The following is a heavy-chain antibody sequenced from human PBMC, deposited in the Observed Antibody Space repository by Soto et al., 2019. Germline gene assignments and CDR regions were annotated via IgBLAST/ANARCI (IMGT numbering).Heavy chain of an antibody. D-gene: IGHD3-22*01. Sequence: EVQLVESGGGLIQRGGSLRLSCTASGFTFSSNDMNWVRQAPGKGLEWVSLIYSSGSTYYADSVKGRFTISRDNSKNTLYLQMSSLRAEDTAVYYCATRPLLPGAPWGQGTMVTVSS. J-gene: IGHJ3*01. V-gene: IGHV3-53*01. CDR3: ATRPLLPGAP. CDR1: GFTFSSND. CDR2: IYSSGST.